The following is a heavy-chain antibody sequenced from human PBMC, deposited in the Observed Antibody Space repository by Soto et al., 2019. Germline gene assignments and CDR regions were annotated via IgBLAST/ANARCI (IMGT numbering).Heavy chain of an antibody. CDR3: ARAGKYYYGSGSPYYYGMDV. J-gene: IGHJ6*02. D-gene: IGHD3-10*01. CDR1: GYTFTSYG. CDR2: ISGYNGNT. Sequence: QVQLVQSGAEVKKPGASVKVSCKASGYTFTSYGVSWVRQAPGQGLEWMGWISGYNGNTNYAQKLQGRVTMTTDTSTSTAYMELRSLRSDDMAVYYCARAGKYYYGSGSPYYYGMDVWGQGLTVTVSS. V-gene: IGHV1-18*03.